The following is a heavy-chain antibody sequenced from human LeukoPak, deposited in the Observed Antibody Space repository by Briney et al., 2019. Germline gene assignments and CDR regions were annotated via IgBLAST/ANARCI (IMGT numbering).Heavy chain of an antibody. D-gene: IGHD2-2*02. J-gene: IGHJ4*02. CDR1: GGSISSSSYY. Sequence: SETLSLTWTVSGGSISSSSYYWGWIRQPPGRGLEWLGTISYSGRTYYNPSLKSRVTISVDTSKNQFSLKLSSVTAADTAVYYCARVDCTRTSCYSDYWGQGTLVTVSS. CDR3: ARVDCTRTSCYSDY. CDR2: ISYSGRT. V-gene: IGHV4-39*01.